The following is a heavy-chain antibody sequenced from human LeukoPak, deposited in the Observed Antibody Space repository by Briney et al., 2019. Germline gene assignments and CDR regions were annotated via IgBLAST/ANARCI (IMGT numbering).Heavy chain of an antibody. CDR1: GFTFSSYA. J-gene: IGHJ4*02. CDR2: ISYDGSNK. Sequence: PGRSLRLSFAASGFTFSSYAMDWVRQAPGKGLEWVAVISYDGSNKYYADSVKGRFTISRDNSKNTLYLQMHSLRAEDTAVYYCATPLKEYQQLSPLDYWGQGTLVTVSS. D-gene: IGHD2-2*01. V-gene: IGHV3-30*04. CDR3: ATPLKEYQQLSPLDY.